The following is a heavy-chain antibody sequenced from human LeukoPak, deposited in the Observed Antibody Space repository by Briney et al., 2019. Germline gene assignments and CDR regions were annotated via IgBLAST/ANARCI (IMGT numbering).Heavy chain of an antibody. CDR2: ISSGSSAI. D-gene: IGHD4-17*01. CDR1: GFTFSSYW. J-gene: IGHJ4*02. Sequence: GGSLRLSCAASGFTFSSYWMTWVRQAPGKGLEWVSIISSGSSAIFSADALKGRFTISRDDAKNLLYLDMNSLRAEDTAVYYCARGHTAVTRHFDFWGQGTLVTVSS. V-gene: IGHV3-21*01. CDR3: ARGHTAVTRHFDF.